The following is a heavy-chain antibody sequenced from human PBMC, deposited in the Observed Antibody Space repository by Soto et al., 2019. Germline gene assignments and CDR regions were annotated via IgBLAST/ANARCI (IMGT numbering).Heavy chain of an antibody. Sequence: SETLSLTCTVSGGSISSYYWSWIRQPPGKGLEWIGYIYYSGSTNYNPSLKNRVTISVDTSKNQFSLKLRSVTAADTAVYYCARDRSLNYDILTDYYYYGMDVWGQGTTVTVSS. CDR3: ARDRSLNYDILTDYYYYGMDV. J-gene: IGHJ6*02. D-gene: IGHD3-9*01. V-gene: IGHV4-59*01. CDR1: GGSISSYY. CDR2: IYYSGST.